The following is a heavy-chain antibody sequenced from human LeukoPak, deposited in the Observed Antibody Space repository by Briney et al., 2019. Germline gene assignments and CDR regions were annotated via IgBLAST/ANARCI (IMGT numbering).Heavy chain of an antibody. V-gene: IGHV3-64*01. CDR1: GFTFSRYA. CDR3: ARVRGVIYAHDAFDI. J-gene: IGHJ3*02. D-gene: IGHD3-16*02. CDR2: ISSNGGST. Sequence: GGSLRLSCAASGFTFSRYAMHWVRQAPGKGLEYVSAISSNGGSTYYANSVKGRFTISRDNSKNTLYLQMGSLRAEDMAVYYCARVRGVIYAHDAFDIWGQGTMVTVSS.